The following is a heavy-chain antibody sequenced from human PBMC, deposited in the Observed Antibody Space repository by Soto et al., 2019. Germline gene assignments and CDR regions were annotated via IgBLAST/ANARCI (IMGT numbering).Heavy chain of an antibody. CDR1: GFTFRDYY. D-gene: IGHD1-1*01. V-gene: IGHV3-11*01. Sequence: QVQLVESGGGLVKPGGSLRLSCAASGFTFRDYYMTWIRQAPGKGLEWVSYIHSSGTTTYYADSVKGRFTISRDNAKNSVYLQMNSLRPEDTAVYYCARAVNWNEFDPWGQGTLVTVAS. CDR3: ARAVNWNEFDP. J-gene: IGHJ5*02. CDR2: IHSSGTTT.